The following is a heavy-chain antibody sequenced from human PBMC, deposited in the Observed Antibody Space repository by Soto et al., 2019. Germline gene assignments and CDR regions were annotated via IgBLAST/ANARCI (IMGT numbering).Heavy chain of an antibody. J-gene: IGHJ6*02. D-gene: IGHD3-10*01. CDR1: GGSISSGGYY. CDR3: ARVSGIYYYGMDV. CDR2: INHSGST. Sequence: SETLSLTCTVSGGSISSGGYYWSWIRQHPGKGLEWIGEINHSGSTNYNPSLKSRVTISVDTSKNQFSLKLSSVTAADTAVYYCARVSGIYYYGMDVWGQGTTVTVSS. V-gene: IGHV4-31*03.